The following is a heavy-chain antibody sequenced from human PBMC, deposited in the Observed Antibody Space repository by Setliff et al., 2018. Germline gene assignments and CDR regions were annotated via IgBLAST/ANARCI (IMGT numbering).Heavy chain of an antibody. V-gene: IGHV1-18*01. Sequence: ASVKVSCKASGYTFTSYAMNWVRQAPGQGLEWMGWISAYNGNTNYAQRFQGRVTMTTDASTSTAYMELRSLRSDDTAMYYGARDLSTTVMTRSWYYFDYWGQGTLVTVSS. J-gene: IGHJ4*02. CDR2: ISAYNGNT. D-gene: IGHD4-17*01. CDR1: GYTFTSYA. CDR3: ARDLSTTVMTRSWYYFDY.